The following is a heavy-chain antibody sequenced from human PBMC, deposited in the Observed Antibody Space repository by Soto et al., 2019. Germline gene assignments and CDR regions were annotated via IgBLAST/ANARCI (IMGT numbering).Heavy chain of an antibody. CDR2: IYYSGST. CDR1: GGSISSYY. Sequence: SETLSLTCTVSGGSISSYYWSWIRQPPGKGLEWIGYIYYSGSTNYNPSLKSRVTISVDTSKNQFSLKLSSVTAADTAVYYCASSNSSLYYDSSGYYSFDYYYGMDVWGQGTTVTVS. CDR3: ASSNSSLYYDSSGYYSFDYYYGMDV. J-gene: IGHJ6*02. D-gene: IGHD3-22*01. V-gene: IGHV4-59*01.